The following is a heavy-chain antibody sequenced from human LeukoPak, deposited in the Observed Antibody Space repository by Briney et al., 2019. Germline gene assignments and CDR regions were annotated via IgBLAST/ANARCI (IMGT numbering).Heavy chain of an antibody. J-gene: IGHJ2*01. CDR1: GFMFSSSE. D-gene: IGHD6-19*01. V-gene: IGHV3-48*03. CDR3: ATLRRQWLVAGRYFDL. Sequence: GGSLRLSCEASGFMFSSSEMNWVRQAPGKGLEWVSYISSSDDTIYYADSVKGRFTISRDNAKNSLYLQMNSLRAEDTAVYYCATLRRQWLVAGRYFDLWGRGTLVTVSS. CDR2: ISSSDDTI.